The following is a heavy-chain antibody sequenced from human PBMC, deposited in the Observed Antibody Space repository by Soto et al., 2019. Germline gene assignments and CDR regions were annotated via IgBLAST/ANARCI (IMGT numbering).Heavy chain of an antibody. J-gene: IGHJ6*02. D-gene: IGHD2-15*01. CDR2: TYYRSKWYN. Sequence: LSQTLSLTCAISGDSVSSNSAAWNWIRQSPSRGLEWLGRTYYRSKWYNDYAVSVKSRITINPDTSKNQFSLQLNSVTPEDTAVYYCARVRYCSGGSCYNNYYYGMDGWGQGTTVTVSS. CDR1: GDSVSSNSAA. CDR3: ARVRYCSGGSCYNNYYYGMDG. V-gene: IGHV6-1*01.